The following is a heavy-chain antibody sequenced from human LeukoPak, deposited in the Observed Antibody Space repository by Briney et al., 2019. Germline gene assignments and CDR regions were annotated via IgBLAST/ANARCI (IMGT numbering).Heavy chain of an antibody. CDR2: ISGSGGST. J-gene: IGHJ4*02. CDR3: ARDYYHFDWLFSGSNYFDY. Sequence: GGSLRLSCAVSGVTLSNYGMSWVRQAPGKGLEWDAGISGSGGSTNYADSVKGRFTISRDNSKNTLYLQMNSLRTEDTAVYYCARDYYHFDWLFSGSNYFDYWGQGTLVTVSS. D-gene: IGHD3-9*01. CDR1: GVTLSNYG. V-gene: IGHV3-23*01.